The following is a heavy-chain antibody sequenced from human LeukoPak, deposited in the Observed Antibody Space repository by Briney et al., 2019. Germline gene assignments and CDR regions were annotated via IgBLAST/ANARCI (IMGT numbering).Heavy chain of an antibody. CDR3: AKGMSGSNPYNWFDP. Sequence: GGSLRLSCAVSGLTFSNYAMSGVGQAPGKGGEGVSVISGSGDNQYYADSMEGRFTIYRDNAKKILYLQINSLTGEDTAVYYCAKGMSGSNPYNWFDPWGQGTLVTVSS. CDR1: GLTFSNYA. CDR2: ISGSGDNQ. V-gene: IGHV3-23*01. D-gene: IGHD1-26*01. J-gene: IGHJ5*02.